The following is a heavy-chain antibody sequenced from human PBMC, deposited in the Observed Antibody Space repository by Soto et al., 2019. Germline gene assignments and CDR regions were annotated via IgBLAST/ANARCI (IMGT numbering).Heavy chain of an antibody. CDR3: ARVLRGWFDP. V-gene: IGHV4-4*02. CDR1: GGSITSANW. CDR2: ISHSGIT. Sequence: LSLTCAVSGGSITSANWWTWVRRPPGGGLEWIGEISHSGITNYKASLKSRVTMSVDKTKNDVSLKLTSVTAADTAVYYCARVLRGWFDPWGQGTPVTVSS. J-gene: IGHJ5*02.